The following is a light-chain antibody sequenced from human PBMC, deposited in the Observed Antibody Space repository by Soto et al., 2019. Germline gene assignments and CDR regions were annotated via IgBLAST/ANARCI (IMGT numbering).Light chain of an antibody. J-gene: IGKJ1*01. CDR2: DAS. CDR3: QQYNSYSRT. Sequence: PSTLSASVGDRVTITCRASQSISNRLAWYQQKPGKAPKYLISDASSLQSGAPSRFSGSGSGTEFTLTISSLQPDDFATYYCQQYNSYSRTFGQGTKVDIK. CDR1: QSISNR. V-gene: IGKV1-5*01.